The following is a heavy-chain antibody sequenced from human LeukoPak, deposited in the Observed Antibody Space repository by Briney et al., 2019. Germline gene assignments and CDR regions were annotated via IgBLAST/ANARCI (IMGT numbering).Heavy chain of an antibody. V-gene: IGHV4-61*02. J-gene: IGHJ3*02. CDR2: IYTSGST. Sequence: SETLSLTCTVSGGSISSGSYYWSWIRQPAGKGLEWIGRIYTSGSTNYNPSLKSRVTMSVDTSKNQFSLKLSSVTAADTAVYYCARVTHLMTFDIWGQGTMVTVSS. CDR3: ARVTHLMTFDI. CDR1: GGSISSGSYY.